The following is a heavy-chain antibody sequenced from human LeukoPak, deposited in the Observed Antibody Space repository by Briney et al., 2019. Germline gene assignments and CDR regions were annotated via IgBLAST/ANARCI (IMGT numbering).Heavy chain of an antibody. CDR1: GFTFSSYG. V-gene: IGHV3-30*02. J-gene: IGHJ5*02. D-gene: IGHD5-12*01. CDR2: IRYDGSNK. Sequence: PGGSLRLSCAASGFTFSSYGMHWVRQAPGKGLEWVAFIRYDGSNKYYADSVKGRFTISRDNSKNTLYLQMNSLRAEDTAVYYCAKDSGYDIHNWFDPWGQGTLVTVSS. CDR3: AKDSGYDIHNWFDP.